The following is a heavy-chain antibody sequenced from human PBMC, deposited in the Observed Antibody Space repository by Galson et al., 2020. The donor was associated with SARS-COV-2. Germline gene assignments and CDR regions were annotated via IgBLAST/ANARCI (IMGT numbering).Heavy chain of an antibody. CDR3: AKWRRCSSVRCADALEI. J-gene: IGHJ3*02. CDR1: GFTFDNYA. V-gene: IGHV3-23*01. Sequence: GESLKISCTASGFTFDNYAMSWVRQAPGKGLEWISSISHSAVSTYYADAVKGRFTISRDNSKNTLDLQMSSLRAEDTAVYFCAKWRRCSSVRCADALEIWGQGTTVTVS. D-gene: IGHD2-2*01. CDR2: ISHSAVST.